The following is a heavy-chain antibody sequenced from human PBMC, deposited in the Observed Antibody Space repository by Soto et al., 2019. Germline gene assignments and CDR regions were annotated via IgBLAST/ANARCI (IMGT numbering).Heavy chain of an antibody. CDR3: AREPARTGSIAAAGTLFGYYYGMDV. V-gene: IGHV3-21*01. CDR2: ISSSSSYI. Sequence: GGSLRLSCAASGFTFSSYSMNWVRQAPGKGLEWVSSISSSSSYIYYADSVKGRFTISRDNAKNSLYLQMNSLRAEDTAVYYCAREPARTGSIAAAGTLFGYYYGMDVWGQGTTVTVSS. D-gene: IGHD6-13*01. J-gene: IGHJ6*02. CDR1: GFTFSSYS.